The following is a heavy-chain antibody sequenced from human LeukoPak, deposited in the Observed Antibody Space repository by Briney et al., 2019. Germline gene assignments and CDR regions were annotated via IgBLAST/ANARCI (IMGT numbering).Heavy chain of an antibody. D-gene: IGHD3-10*01. CDR1: GFTFSSYC. CDR2: IKQDGSEK. V-gene: IGHV3-7*01. CDR3: ARDRGPGSDHYFDY. Sequence: GGSLRLSCTASGFTFSSYCMSWVRQAPGQGLEWVANIKQDGSEKYYVDSVKGRFTISRDNAKNSLYLQMNSLRAEDTAVYYSARDRGPGSDHYFDYWGQGTLVTVSS. J-gene: IGHJ4*02.